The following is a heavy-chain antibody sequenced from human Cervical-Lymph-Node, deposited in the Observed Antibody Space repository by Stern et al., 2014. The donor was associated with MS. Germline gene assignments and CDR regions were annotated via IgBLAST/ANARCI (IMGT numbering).Heavy chain of an antibody. CDR1: GDDIRNYD. V-gene: IGHV1-69*01. Sequence: DQLVESGAEVKKPGSSVKVSCKSSGDDIRNYDFSWVRQDPGQGLEWMGGTIPLIGTANYAQKFQGRVTITADESTSTAYMELSSLRSEDTAVYYCARSDVPAAVASIDYWGQGTLVTVSS. CDR2: TIPLIGTA. CDR3: ARSDVPAAVASIDY. D-gene: IGHD2-2*01. J-gene: IGHJ4*02.